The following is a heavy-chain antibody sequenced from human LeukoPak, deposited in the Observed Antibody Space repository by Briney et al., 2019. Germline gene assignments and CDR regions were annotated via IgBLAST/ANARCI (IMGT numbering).Heavy chain of an antibody. V-gene: IGHV3-33*05. Sequence: GGSLRLSCTASGFTFSSYGMHWVRQAPGKGLEWVAVIAYDGSNTYYLDSVKGRFIISRDNSRNTLYLQMNSLRVEDTAVYYCAKDIGILTTSLYNWFDSWGQGTLVTVSS. CDR3: AKDIGILTTSLYNWFDS. J-gene: IGHJ5*01. CDR1: GFTFSSYG. D-gene: IGHD5-12*01. CDR2: IAYDGSNT.